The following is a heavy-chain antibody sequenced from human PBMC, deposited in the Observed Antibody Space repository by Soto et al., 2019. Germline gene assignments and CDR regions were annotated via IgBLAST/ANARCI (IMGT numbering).Heavy chain of an antibody. Sequence: SGGSLRLSCAASGFTFSSYWMSWVRQAPGKGLEWVANIKQDGSEKYYVDSVKGRFTISRDNAKNSLYLQMNSLRAEDTAVYYCARIPHDYGDYCFDYWGQGTLVTVSS. J-gene: IGHJ4*02. CDR1: GFTFSSYW. CDR2: IKQDGSEK. CDR3: ARIPHDYGDYCFDY. V-gene: IGHV3-7*01. D-gene: IGHD4-17*01.